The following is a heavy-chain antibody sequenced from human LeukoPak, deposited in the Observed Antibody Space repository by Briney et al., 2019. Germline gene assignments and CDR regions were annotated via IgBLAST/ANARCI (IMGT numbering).Heavy chain of an antibody. CDR2: IKQDGSEK. D-gene: IGHD2-15*01. CDR1: GFTFSSYW. V-gene: IGHV3-7*03. J-gene: IGHJ4*02. Sequence: PGGSLRLSCAASGFTFSSYWMSWVRQAPGKGLEWVANIKQDGSEKYYVDSVKGRFTISRDNAKNSLYLQMKSLRAEDTAVYYCVRDYCSGGSCLYDYWGQGTLVTVSS. CDR3: VRDYCSGGSCLYDY.